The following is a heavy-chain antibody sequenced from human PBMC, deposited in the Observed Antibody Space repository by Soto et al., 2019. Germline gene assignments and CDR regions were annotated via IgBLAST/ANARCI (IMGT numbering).Heavy chain of an antibody. D-gene: IGHD6-13*01. Sequence: SETLSLTCTVSGGSISSYYWSWIRQPPGKGLEWIGYIYYSGSTNYNPSLKSRVTISVDTSKNQFSLKLSSVTAADTAVYYCARAIGIAAAHFDYWGQGTLVTVSS. V-gene: IGHV4-59*01. CDR3: ARAIGIAAAHFDY. CDR1: GGSISSYY. J-gene: IGHJ4*02. CDR2: IYYSGST.